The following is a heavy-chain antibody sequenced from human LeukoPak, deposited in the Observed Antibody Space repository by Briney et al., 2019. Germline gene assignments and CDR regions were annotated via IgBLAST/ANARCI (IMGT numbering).Heavy chain of an antibody. V-gene: IGHV3-7*04. D-gene: IGHD6-19*01. Sequence: GGSLSLSCAVSGLTFGTSWMSWVRQAPGKGLEWVANIREDGGEKNYVDSVKGRFTISRDNAKNSLYLQMNSLRAEDTAVYYCARDRGWYHADYWGQGTLVTVSA. CDR2: IREDGGEK. CDR3: ARDRGWYHADY. CDR1: GLTFGTSW. J-gene: IGHJ4*02.